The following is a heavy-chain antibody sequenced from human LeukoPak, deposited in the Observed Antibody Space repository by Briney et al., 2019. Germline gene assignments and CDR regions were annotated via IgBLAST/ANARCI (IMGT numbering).Heavy chain of an antibody. Sequence: PSETLSLTCLVSSASIFGTYYHWGWIRQPPGKGLEWIGTFYYSGSTFYNPSLKSRVTISVDTSKSHFSLRLTSVTATGTAVYYCATANGNAFDIWGPGTLVTVSS. CDR2: FYYSGST. CDR1: SASIFGTYYH. J-gene: IGHJ3*02. V-gene: IGHV4-39*01. D-gene: IGHD1-26*01. CDR3: ATANGNAFDI.